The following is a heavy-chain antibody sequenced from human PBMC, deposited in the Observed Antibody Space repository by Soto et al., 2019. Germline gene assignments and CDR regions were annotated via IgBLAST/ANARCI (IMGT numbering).Heavy chain of an antibody. J-gene: IGHJ4*02. Sequence: EVQLVESGGGLVQPGGSLRLSCAASGFTVSNNYIYWVRQAPGKGLEWVSIIYTGGSTYYADSVRGRFTICRDNSKNTVYLQMNSLRSEDTALFSCAGWGGGYDPVDYWGQGTLVTVSS. CDR1: GFTVSNNY. CDR3: AGWGGGYDPVDY. CDR2: IYTGGST. V-gene: IGHV3-66*01. D-gene: IGHD5-12*01.